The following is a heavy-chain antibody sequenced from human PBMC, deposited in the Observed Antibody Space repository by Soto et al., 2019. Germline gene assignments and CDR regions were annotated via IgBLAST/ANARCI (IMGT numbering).Heavy chain of an antibody. J-gene: IGHJ3*02. V-gene: IGHV3-48*04. CDR2: ISSSSSTI. Sequence: GGSLRLSCAASGFTFSSYSMNWVRQAPGKGLEWVSYISSSSSTIYYADSVKGRFTISRDNAKNSLYLQMNSLRAEDTAVYYCARDTKGAGADAFDIWGQGTMVTVSS. CDR1: GFTFSSYS. CDR3: ARDTKGAGADAFDI. D-gene: IGHD6-19*01.